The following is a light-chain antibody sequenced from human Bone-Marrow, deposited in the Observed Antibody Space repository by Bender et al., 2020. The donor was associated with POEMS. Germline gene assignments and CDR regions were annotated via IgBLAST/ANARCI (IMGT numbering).Light chain of an antibody. CDR2: DVS. V-gene: IGLV2-11*01. CDR1: SSDVGRYNY. CDR3: SSYAGSNTVV. J-gene: IGLJ3*02. Sequence: QSALTQPRSVSGSPGQSVTVSCTGTSSDVGRYNYVSWYQQDPGKAPKVMIYDVSKRPSGVPDRFSASKSGNTASLTVSGLQAEDEADYYCSSYAGSNTVVFGGGTKVTVL.